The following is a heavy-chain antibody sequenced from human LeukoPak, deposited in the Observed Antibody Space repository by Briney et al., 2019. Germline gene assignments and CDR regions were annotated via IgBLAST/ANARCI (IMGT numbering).Heavy chain of an antibody. Sequence: ASVKVSCKAPGYTFTDYYIHWVRQAPGQGLEWMGWINPNSGGTNYAQKFQGRVTMTRDTSISTAYMEVSRLRSDDTAVYYCARDCSSTSCYDWGRGTLVTVSS. J-gene: IGHJ4*02. CDR3: ARDCSSTSCYD. CDR1: GYTFTDYY. CDR2: INPNSGGT. V-gene: IGHV1-2*02. D-gene: IGHD2-2*01.